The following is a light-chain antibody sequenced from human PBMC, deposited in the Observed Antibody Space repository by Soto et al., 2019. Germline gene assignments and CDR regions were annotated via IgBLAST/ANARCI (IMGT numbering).Light chain of an antibody. J-gene: IGLJ2*01. CDR1: SSDVAAYNY. Sequence: QSALTQPASVSGSPGQSITISCTGTSSDVAAYNYVSWYQQHPGKAPKLMIYDVSNRPSGVSDRFSGSKSGNTASLIISGLQAEDEADYYCSSYTSSVTLVFGGGTKVTVL. CDR3: SSYTSSVTLV. V-gene: IGLV2-14*03. CDR2: DVS.